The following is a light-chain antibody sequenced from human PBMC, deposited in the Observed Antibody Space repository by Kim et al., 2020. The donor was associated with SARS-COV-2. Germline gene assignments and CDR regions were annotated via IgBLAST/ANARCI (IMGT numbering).Light chain of an antibody. J-gene: IGLJ2*01. CDR3: AAWDYSLSGYVV. CDR1: VSNIGMSY. V-gene: IGLV1-47*01. CDR2: KNI. Sequence: RVTISCSGRVSNIGMSYVYWYRQLPGTAPKVLIGKNIRRPSGVPDRFSGSKSGTSASLAISGLRSEDEANYYCAAWDYSLSGYVVFGGGTQLTVL.